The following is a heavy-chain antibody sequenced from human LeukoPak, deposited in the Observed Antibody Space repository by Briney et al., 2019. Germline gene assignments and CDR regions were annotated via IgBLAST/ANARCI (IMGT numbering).Heavy chain of an antibody. Sequence: GGSLRLSCAASGFTFSSYWMHWVRQAPGKGLVWVSRISGDGSSTTYADSVKGRFTISRDNAKNTLHLQMNSLRAEDTAVYYCARGYRGNTDYWGQGTLVTLSS. CDR2: ISGDGSST. D-gene: IGHD1-26*01. J-gene: IGHJ4*02. CDR3: ARGYRGNTDY. CDR1: GFTFSSYW. V-gene: IGHV3-74*01.